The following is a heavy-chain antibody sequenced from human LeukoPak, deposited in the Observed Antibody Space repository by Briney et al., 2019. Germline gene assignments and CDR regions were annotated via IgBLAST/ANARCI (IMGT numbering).Heavy chain of an antibody. J-gene: IGHJ4*02. Sequence: SETLSLTCTVSGGSISSYYWSWIRQPPGKGLEWIGYIYYSGSTNYNPSLKSRVTISVDTSKNQFSLKLSSVTAADTAVYYCARVRGSRYSYGYVRDFDYWGQGTLVTVSS. CDR3: ARVRGSRYSYGYVRDFDY. CDR1: GGSISSYY. V-gene: IGHV4-59*01. D-gene: IGHD5-18*01. CDR2: IYYSGST.